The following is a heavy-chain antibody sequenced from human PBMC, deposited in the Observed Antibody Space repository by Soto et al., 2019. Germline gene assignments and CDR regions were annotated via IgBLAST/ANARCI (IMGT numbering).Heavy chain of an antibody. D-gene: IGHD1-1*01. CDR2: IVHEGNI. Sequence: QMQLQESGPELVKPSGTLSLTCAVSGGSIASSDWWNWVRQTPEKGLEWIGEIVHEGNIIYNPSLKSRVTISVDKSKNQLSLDLTSVTAADTAFYYCARDHKSGDGWSLDSWGQGILVTVSS. J-gene: IGHJ4*02. CDR3: ARDHKSGDGWSLDS. V-gene: IGHV4-4*02. CDR1: GGSIASSDW.